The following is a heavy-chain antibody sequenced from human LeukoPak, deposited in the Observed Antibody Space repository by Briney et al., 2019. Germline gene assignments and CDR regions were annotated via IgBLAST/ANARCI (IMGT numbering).Heavy chain of an antibody. V-gene: IGHV1-2*02. CDR3: ARDDGPQHGY. J-gene: IGHJ4*02. Sequence: GASVTVSCKASGYTFTGYYMHWVRQAPGQGLEWMGWINPNSGATNYAQKFQGRVTMTRDTSISTAYMELSRLRSDDTAVYYCARDDGPQHGYWGQGTLVTVPS. CDR1: GYTFTGYY. CDR2: INPNSGAT.